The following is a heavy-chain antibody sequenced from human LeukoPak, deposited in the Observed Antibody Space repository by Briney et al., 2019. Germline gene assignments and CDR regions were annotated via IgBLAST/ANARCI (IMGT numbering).Heavy chain of an antibody. CDR3: ARGGSGGYKYYFDY. J-gene: IGHJ4*02. CDR2: LNPSGSST. D-gene: IGHD1-26*01. Sequence: GASVKVSCKASGYTFTSYYVHWVRQAPGQGLEWVGILNPSGSSTSYAQNFQGRVTMTSDTSTSTAYMELSSLRSEDTAVYYCARGGSGGYKYYFDYWGQGTLVTVSP. CDR1: GYTFTSYY. V-gene: IGHV1-46*01.